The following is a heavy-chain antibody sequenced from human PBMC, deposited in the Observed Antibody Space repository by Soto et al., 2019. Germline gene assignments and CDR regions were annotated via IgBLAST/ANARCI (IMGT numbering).Heavy chain of an antibody. D-gene: IGHD5-12*01. CDR3: ARLFGGYDHMGGYYYYYMDV. V-gene: IGHV4-31*03. CDR1: GGSISSGGYY. J-gene: IGHJ6*03. Sequence: SETLSLTCTVSGGSISSGGYYWSWIRQHPGKGLEWIGYIYYSGSTYYNPSLKSRVTISVDTSKNQFSLKLSSVTAADTAVYYCARLFGGYDHMGGYYYYYMDVWGKGTTVTVSS. CDR2: IYYSGST.